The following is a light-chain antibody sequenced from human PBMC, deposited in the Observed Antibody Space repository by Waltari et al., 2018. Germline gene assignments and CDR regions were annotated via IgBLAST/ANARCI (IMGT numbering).Light chain of an antibody. V-gene: IGKV3-20*01. CDR1: QSVISSY. CDR3: QHYGSSPPFYT. Sequence: EIVLTQSPGTLSLSPGERATLSCRASQSVISSYLAWYQQRPGQAPRLLIYGASNRATGIPDRFSGSGYGTDFTLTISRLEPEDFAVYYCQHYGSSPPFYTFGQGTKLEIK. CDR2: GAS. J-gene: IGKJ2*01.